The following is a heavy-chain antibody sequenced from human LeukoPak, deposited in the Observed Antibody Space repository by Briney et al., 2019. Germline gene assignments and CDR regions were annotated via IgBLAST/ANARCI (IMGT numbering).Heavy chain of an antibody. J-gene: IGHJ4*02. CDR1: GFTFSDYY. CDR3: AAQAQYFYDSSGYYPVD. CDR2: ISNSGHLI. Sequence: GGSLRLSCAASGFTFSDYYMSWIRQAPGKGLEWVSYISNSGHLIYYADSVKGRFTISRDNAKDSLYLQMNSLRAEDTAVYYCAAQAQYFYDSSGYYPVDWGQGTLVTVSS. V-gene: IGHV3-11*01. D-gene: IGHD3-22*01.